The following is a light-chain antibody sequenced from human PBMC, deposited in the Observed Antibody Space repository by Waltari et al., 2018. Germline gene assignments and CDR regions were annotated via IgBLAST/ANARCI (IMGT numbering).Light chain of an antibody. CDR2: LGS. CDR3: MQILQPART. CDR1: QSLLHSNGYNY. J-gene: IGKJ2*01. Sequence: DILMTQSPLSLPVTPGEPPSIPCRSSQSLLHSNGYNYLDWYLQKPGQSPQVLIYLGSNRASGVPDRFSGSGSGTDFTLNISRVEAEDVGVYYCMQILQPARTFGQGTRLEIK. V-gene: IGKV2-28*01.